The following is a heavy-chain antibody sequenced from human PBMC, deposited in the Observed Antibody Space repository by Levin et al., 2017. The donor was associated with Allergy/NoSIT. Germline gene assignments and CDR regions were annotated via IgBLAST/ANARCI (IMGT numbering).Heavy chain of an antibody. CDR2: ISGSGSNT. CDR1: GFTFSSSA. J-gene: IGHJ4*02. Sequence: SCAASGFTFSSSAMSWVRQATGKGLEWLSGISGSGSNTFYADSVKGRFTISRDNSMNTLFLQMGSLTVEDTAKYYGVKGGSLGSGNYRRIDFWGQGTLVTVSS. D-gene: IGHD3-10*02. V-gene: IGHV3-23*01. CDR3: VKGGSLGSGNYRRIDF.